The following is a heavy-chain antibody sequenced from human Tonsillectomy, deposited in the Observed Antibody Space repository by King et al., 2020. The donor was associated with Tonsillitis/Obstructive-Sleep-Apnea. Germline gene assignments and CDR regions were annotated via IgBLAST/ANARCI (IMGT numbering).Heavy chain of an antibody. CDR1: GGSFSGYY. D-gene: IGHD3-3*01. J-gene: IGHJ6*02. V-gene: IGHV4-34*01. CDR3: ARGRITIFGVVINYYSGMDV. Sequence: VQLQQWGAGLLKPSETLSLTCAVYGGSFSGYYWSWIRQPPGKGLEWIGEINHSGSTNYNPSLKSRVTISVDTSKNQFSLKLSSVTAADTAVYYCARGRITIFGVVINYYSGMDVWGQGTTVTVSS. CDR2: INHSGST.